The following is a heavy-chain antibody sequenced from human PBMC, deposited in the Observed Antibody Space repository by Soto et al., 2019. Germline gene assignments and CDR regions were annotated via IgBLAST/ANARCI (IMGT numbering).Heavy chain of an antibody. V-gene: IGHV3-23*01. Sequence: EVLLLESGGGLVQPGGSLRLSCEASGFSFSSFAMNWVRQAPGKGLGWVSAIGDSGASTYYADSVKGRFTISRDNSRNTMYLQLNSLRAAATAVYYCAKGVELDVWGNGTTVTVSS. CDR1: GFSFSSFA. J-gene: IGHJ6*04. CDR3: AKGVELDV. CDR2: IGDSGAST. D-gene: IGHD1-26*01.